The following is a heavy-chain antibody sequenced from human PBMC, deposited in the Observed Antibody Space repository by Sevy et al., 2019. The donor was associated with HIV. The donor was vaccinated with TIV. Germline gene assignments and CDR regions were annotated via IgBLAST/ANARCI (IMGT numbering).Heavy chain of an antibody. CDR2: IRYDGSNE. CDR3: AREGGYTDQGMDV. D-gene: IGHD5-12*01. J-gene: IGHJ6*02. Sequence: GGSLRLSCAASGFTFSNHAMHWVRQAPGKGLEWVAFIRYDGSNEYYADSVKGRFTISRDNAKNSLYVQMNRLRAEDTAVYYCAREGGYTDQGMDVWGQGTTVTVSS. V-gene: IGHV3-30*02. CDR1: GFTFSNHA.